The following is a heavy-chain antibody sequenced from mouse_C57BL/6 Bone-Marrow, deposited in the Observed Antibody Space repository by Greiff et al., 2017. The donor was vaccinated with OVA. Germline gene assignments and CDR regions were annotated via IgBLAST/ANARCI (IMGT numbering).Heavy chain of an antibody. V-gene: IGHV5-4*01. CDR1: GFTFSSYA. CDR2: ISDGGSYT. CDR3: ARTAYYSNYDYFDD. Sequence: EVQLVESGGGLVKPGGSLKLSCAASGFTFSSYAMSWVRQTPEKRLEWVATISDGGSYTYYPDNVKGRFTISRDNAKNNLYLQMSHLKSEDTAMYYCARTAYYSNYDYFDDWGQGTTLTVSS. J-gene: IGHJ2*01. D-gene: IGHD2-5*01.